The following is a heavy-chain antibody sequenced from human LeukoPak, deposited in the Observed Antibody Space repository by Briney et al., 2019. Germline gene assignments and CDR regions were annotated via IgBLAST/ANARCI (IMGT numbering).Heavy chain of an antibody. CDR3: VRQYNSSWLQFFGY. D-gene: IGHD6-13*01. CDR1: GLTFSDYW. Sequence: PGGSLRLSCAAAGLTFSDYWMTWVRQAPGKGLEWVANIKQDGSAKYYVDSVQGRFTISRDNAKNSLYLQMNSLRAEDTAIYYCVRQYNSSWLQFFGYWGQGTLVTVSS. J-gene: IGHJ4*02. CDR2: IKQDGSAK. V-gene: IGHV3-7*04.